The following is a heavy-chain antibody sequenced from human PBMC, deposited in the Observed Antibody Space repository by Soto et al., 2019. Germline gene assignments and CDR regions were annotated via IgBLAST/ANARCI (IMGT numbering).Heavy chain of an antibody. Sequence: SETLSLTCTVSGGSISSYYWSWIRQPPGKGLEWIGYIYYSGSTNYNPSLKSRVTISVDTSKNQFSLKLSSVTAADTAVYYCARRAYYYDSSGYYGLGYYYYYGMDVWGQGTTVT. CDR2: IYYSGST. V-gene: IGHV4-59*08. J-gene: IGHJ6*02. CDR3: ARRAYYYDSSGYYGLGYYYYYGMDV. D-gene: IGHD3-22*01. CDR1: GGSISSYY.